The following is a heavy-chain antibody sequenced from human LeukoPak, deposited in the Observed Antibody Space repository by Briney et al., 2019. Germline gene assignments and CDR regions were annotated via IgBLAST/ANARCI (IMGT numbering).Heavy chain of an antibody. Sequence: PSETLSLTCAVYGGSFSGYYWSWIRQPPGKGLEWIGEINDSGRINYNPSLKSRVTISLDTSKNQFSLKLRSVTAAHTAVYYFARRLMKFGYYYYHMDVWDIGTTVTVSS. CDR1: GGSFSGYY. V-gene: IGHV4-34*01. CDR2: INDSGRI. CDR3: ARRLMKFGYYYYHMDV. D-gene: IGHD2-8*01. J-gene: IGHJ6*03.